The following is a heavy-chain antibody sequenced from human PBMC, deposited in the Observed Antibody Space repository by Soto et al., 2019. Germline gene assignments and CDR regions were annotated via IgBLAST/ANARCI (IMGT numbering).Heavy chain of an antibody. Sequence: QVQLVQSGAEVKKPGSSVKVSCKASGGTFSSYTISWVRQAPGQGLEWMGRIIPILGIANYAQKFQGRVTITADKSTSTAYMELSSLRSDDTAVYYCARDRRDCSSTSCFNWFDPWGQGTLVTVSS. CDR3: ARDRRDCSSTSCFNWFDP. CDR1: GGTFSSYT. D-gene: IGHD2-2*01. V-gene: IGHV1-69*08. CDR2: IIPILGIA. J-gene: IGHJ5*02.